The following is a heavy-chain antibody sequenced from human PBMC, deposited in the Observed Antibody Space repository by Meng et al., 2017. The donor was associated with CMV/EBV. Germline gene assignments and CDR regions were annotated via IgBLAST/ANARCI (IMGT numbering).Heavy chain of an antibody. V-gene: IGHV1-8*01. Sequence: ASVKVSCKASGYTFTSYDINWVRQATGQGLEWMGWMNPNSGNTGYAQKFQGRVTMTRNTSISTAYVELSSLRSEDTAVYYCAREGGGDSGWYGRASYYYYYYGMDVWGQGTTVTVSS. CDR3: AREGGGDSGWYGRASYYYYYYGMDV. D-gene: IGHD5-12*01. CDR1: GYTFTSYD. J-gene: IGHJ6*02. CDR2: MNPNSGNT.